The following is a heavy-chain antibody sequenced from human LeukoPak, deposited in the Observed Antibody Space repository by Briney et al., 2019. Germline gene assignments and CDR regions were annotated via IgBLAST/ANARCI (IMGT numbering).Heavy chain of an antibody. CDR1: GDSISSSRFY. CDR3: ARRDVGATIDY. J-gene: IGHJ4*02. CDR2: ILYTGRT. Sequence: PSETLSLTCTVSGDSISSSRFYWAWIRQPPGKGLEWIGSILYTGRTFYNPSLKSRVTISVDTSNNQFSLRLGSVTASDTAVYYCARRDVGATIDYWGRGTLVTVSS. V-gene: IGHV4-39*01. D-gene: IGHD1-26*01.